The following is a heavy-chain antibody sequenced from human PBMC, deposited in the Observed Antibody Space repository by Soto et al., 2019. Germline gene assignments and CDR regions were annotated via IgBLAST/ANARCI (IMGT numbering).Heavy chain of an antibody. D-gene: IGHD1-26*01. J-gene: IGHJ4*02. CDR1: GFTFSSYS. CDR2: ISSSSRYI. Sequence: LRLSCAASGFTFSSYSINWVRQAPGKGLEWVSSISSSSRYIHYADSVKGRFTISRDNAKNSLYLQMNSLRVEDTAVYYCARDLTGATKFFDWWGQGTLVTVS. V-gene: IGHV3-21*01. CDR3: ARDLTGATKFFDW.